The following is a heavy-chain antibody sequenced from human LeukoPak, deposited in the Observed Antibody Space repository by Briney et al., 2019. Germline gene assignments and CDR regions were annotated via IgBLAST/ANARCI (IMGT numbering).Heavy chain of an antibody. CDR2: IYHSGTT. CDR1: GVAISRGGYA. V-gene: IGHV4-30-4*07. Sequence: PSETLSLTCAVSGVAISRGGYAWNWIRQPPGKGLEWIAYIYHSGTTYYNPSLKSRATISVDTSKNQFSLKLSSVTAADTAVYYCARGAGIRVWLQFLDYWGQGTLVTVSS. D-gene: IGHD5-24*01. CDR3: ARGAGIRVWLQFLDY. J-gene: IGHJ4*02.